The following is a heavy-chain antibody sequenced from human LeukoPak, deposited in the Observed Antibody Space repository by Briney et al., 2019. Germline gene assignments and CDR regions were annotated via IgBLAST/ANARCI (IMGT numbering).Heavy chain of an antibody. CDR1: GGSFSGYY. Sequence: SETLSLTCAVYGGSFSGYYWSWIRQPPGKGLEWIGEINHSGSTNYNPSLKSRVTISVDTSKNQFSLKMRPVTAADTAVYYCARTTMVRGTYYMDVWGKGTTVTISS. CDR2: INHSGST. J-gene: IGHJ6*03. CDR3: ARTTMVRGTYYMDV. V-gene: IGHV4-34*01. D-gene: IGHD3-10*01.